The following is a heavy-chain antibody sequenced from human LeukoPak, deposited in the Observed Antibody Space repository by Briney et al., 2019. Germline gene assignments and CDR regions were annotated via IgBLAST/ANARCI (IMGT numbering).Heavy chain of an antibody. V-gene: IGHV1-2*02. J-gene: IGHJ4*02. CDR3: ARGHDTLPSYDF. Sequence: GPSVKVSCKTSGYTFTDYYVIWVRQGSGQGLEGMGWINGNSGGTKYGQKFPGKVTMTRDTSINTAYMELSGLRSDGTAVYYCARGHDTLPSYDFWGQGTLVTVSA. CDR1: GYTFTDYY. CDR2: INGNSGGT.